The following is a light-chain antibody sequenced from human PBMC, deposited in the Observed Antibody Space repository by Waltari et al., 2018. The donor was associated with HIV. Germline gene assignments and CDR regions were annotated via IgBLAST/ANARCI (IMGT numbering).Light chain of an antibody. CDR2: QDD. Sequence: SYELTQPPSVSVSPGQTARITCSGDKLGTKYAFWYQQKAGQSPGLVIYQDDKRPSGIPERFSGSNSGNTATLTISGTQSMDEADYYCQTWDNRTARVFGPGTKVTVL. J-gene: IGLJ1*01. CDR1: KLGTKY. V-gene: IGLV3-1*01. CDR3: QTWDNRTARV.